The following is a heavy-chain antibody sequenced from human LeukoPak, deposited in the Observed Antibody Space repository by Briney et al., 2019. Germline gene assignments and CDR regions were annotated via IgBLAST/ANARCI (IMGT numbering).Heavy chain of an antibody. CDR2: VDPEDGET. J-gene: IGHJ3*02. Sequence: GASVKVSCKASGSSFTDYFLHWVQQAPGKGLEWVGRVDPEDGETKFAEKFQGRVTITADTSKDIVYMQLSSLGSEDTAVYFCATALKWVEYSVDMWGQGTMVTVSS. CDR1: GSSFTDYF. V-gene: IGHV1-69-2*01. CDR3: ATALKWVEYSVDM. D-gene: IGHD1-26*01.